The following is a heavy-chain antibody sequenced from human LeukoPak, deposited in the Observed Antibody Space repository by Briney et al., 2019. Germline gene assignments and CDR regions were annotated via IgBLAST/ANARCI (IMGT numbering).Heavy chain of an antibody. J-gene: IGHJ4*02. CDR1: GFTFSDYV. V-gene: IGHV3-23*01. CDR2: ITASGDRT. D-gene: IGHD6-13*01. CDR3: AKWGDTGYSSSWYEN. Sequence: PGGSLRLSCAASGFTFSDYVMIWVRQAPGKGLEWVSGITASGDRTFYGDSVRGRFTMSRDNSKNTVYLQMNSLRVDDTAVYYCAKWGDTGYSSSWYENWGQGTLVTVSS.